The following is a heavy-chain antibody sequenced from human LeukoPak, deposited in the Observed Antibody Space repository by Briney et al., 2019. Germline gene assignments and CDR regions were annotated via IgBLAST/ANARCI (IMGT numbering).Heavy chain of an antibody. Sequence: PGGSLRLSCATSGFIFTDHYMDWVRQAPGKGLEWVANIKEDGSEKYYAGSVKSRYTISRDNGKNSLYLQMNSLRVEDTAIYYCAGNSFGNWGQGTMVTVSS. CDR2: IKEDGSEK. V-gene: IGHV3-7*03. CDR3: AGNSFGN. CDR1: GFIFTDHY. J-gene: IGHJ3*02.